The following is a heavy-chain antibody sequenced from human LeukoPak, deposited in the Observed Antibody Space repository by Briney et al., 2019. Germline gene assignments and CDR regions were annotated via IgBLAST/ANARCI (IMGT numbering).Heavy chain of an antibody. V-gene: IGHV3-30*18. D-gene: IGHD5-24*01. CDR1: GFTYSSYR. CDR3: AKMAPAMTPPYYFYFMDV. J-gene: IGHJ6*03. CDR2: IAYDGSNN. Sequence: GGPLRLSCAASGFTYSSYRMHGVRDAPGKGLEGVAVIAYDGSNNNYADSVKGRFTISRDNSTNKLYLQMNSLRAEDTAVYYCAKMAPAMTPPYYFYFMDVWGKGTTVTVSS.